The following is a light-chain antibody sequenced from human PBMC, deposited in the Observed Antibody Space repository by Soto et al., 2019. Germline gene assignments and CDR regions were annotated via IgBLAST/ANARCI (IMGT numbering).Light chain of an antibody. CDR1: SSDVGTFNS. Sequence: QSVLTQPASVSGSPGQSITISCTGSSSDVGTFNSVSWYQQVPGKVPKLLIYGVTDRPSGVSHRFSGSKSGYTASLTISGLQAEDEADYYCSSYTTTSTKVFGSGTKVTVL. CDR3: SSYTTTSTKV. CDR2: GVT. J-gene: IGLJ1*01. V-gene: IGLV2-14*01.